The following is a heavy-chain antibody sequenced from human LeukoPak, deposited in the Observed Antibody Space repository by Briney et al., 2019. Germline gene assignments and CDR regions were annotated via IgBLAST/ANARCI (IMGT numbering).Heavy chain of an antibody. CDR3: ARGRETYYYYYYMDV. CDR2: ISTSGTT. CDR1: GDSISSYY. V-gene: IGHV4-4*07. Sequence: SETLSLTCTVSGDSISSYYWSWIRQPAGKGLEWIGRISTSGTTNYIPSLKSRVTMSVDTSKNQFSLELSSVTAADTAVYFCARGRETYYYYYYMDVWGKGTTVTVSS. J-gene: IGHJ6*03.